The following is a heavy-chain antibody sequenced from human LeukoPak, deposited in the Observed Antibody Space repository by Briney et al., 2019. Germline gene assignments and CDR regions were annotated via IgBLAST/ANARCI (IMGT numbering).Heavy chain of an antibody. D-gene: IGHD3-10*01. CDR1: GGSFSGYY. CDR3: ARLWFGELLSHFET. CDR2: IYYSGST. V-gene: IGHV4-31*11. Sequence: SETLSLTCAVYGGSFSGYYWSWIRQHPGKGLEWIGYIYYSGSTYYNPSLKSRVTISVDTSKNQFSLKLSSVTAADTAVYYCARLWFGELLSHFETWGQGTLVTVSS. J-gene: IGHJ5*02.